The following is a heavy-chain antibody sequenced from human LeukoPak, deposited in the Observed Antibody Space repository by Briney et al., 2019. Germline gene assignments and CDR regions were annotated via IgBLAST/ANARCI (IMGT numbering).Heavy chain of an antibody. CDR2: IIPILGIA. Sequence: ASVKVSCKASGGTFSSYAISWVRQAPGQGLEWMGRIIPILGIANYAQKFQGRVTITADKSTSTAYMELSSLRSEDTAVYYCARDFYYDSSGYYSGGLIYCYYGMDVWGQGTTVTVSS. D-gene: IGHD3-22*01. CDR1: GGTFSSYA. J-gene: IGHJ6*02. V-gene: IGHV1-69*04. CDR3: ARDFYYDSSGYYSGGLIYCYYGMDV.